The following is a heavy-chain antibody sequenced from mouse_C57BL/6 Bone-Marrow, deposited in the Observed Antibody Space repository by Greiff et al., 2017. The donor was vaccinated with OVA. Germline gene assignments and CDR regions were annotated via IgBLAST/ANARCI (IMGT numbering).Heavy chain of an antibody. CDR3: ARKTNYYGSSYDWYFDV. CDR2: IYPGGGYT. V-gene: IGHV1-63*01. CDR1: GYTFTNYW. J-gene: IGHJ1*03. Sequence: VQLQQSGAELVRPGTSVKMSCKASGYTFTNYWIGWAKQRPGHGLEWIGDIYPGGGYTNYNEKFKGKATLTADKSSSTAYMQLSSLTSEDSAVYCCARKTNYYGSSYDWYFDVWGTGTTVTVSS. D-gene: IGHD1-1*01.